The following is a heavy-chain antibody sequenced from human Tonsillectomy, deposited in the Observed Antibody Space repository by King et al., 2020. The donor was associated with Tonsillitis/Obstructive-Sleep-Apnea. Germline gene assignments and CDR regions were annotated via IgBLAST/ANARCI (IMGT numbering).Heavy chain of an antibody. D-gene: IGHD3-10*01. J-gene: IGHJ4*02. CDR2: IYSGGST. V-gene: IGHV3-66*01. Sequence: DVQLVESGGGLVQPGGSLRLSCAASGFTVSSNYMSWVRQAPGKGLEWVSVIYSGGSTYYADSVKGRFTISRDNSKNTLYLQMNSLRAEDTAVYYCARSHRLSGSGSYYPTPFDYWGQGTLVTVSS. CDR3: ARSHRLSGSGSYYPTPFDY. CDR1: GFTVSSNY.